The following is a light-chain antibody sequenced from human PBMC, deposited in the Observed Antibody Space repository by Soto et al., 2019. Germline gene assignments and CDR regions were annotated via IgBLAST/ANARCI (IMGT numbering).Light chain of an antibody. J-gene: IGKJ4*01. V-gene: IGKV1-33*01. CDR2: DAS. Sequence: DIQMTQSAASLSSSVGCRFTSTCRASQDISNYLNWYQQKPGKAPKLLIYDASNLETGVPSRFSGSGSGTDFTFTISSLQPEDIATYYCQQYDNLPLTFGGGTKVDIK. CDR3: QQYDNLPLT. CDR1: QDISNY.